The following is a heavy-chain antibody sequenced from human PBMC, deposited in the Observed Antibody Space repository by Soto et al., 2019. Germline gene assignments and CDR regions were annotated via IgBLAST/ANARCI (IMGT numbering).Heavy chain of an antibody. V-gene: IGHV3-21*06. J-gene: IGHJ4*02. D-gene: IGHD6-19*01. CDR2: MSTSGSYI. Sequence: EVQLVESGGGLVKPGGSLRLSCAASGFTFSSYTMHWVRQAPGKGLEWVSFMSTSGSYIYYADSVKGRLTISRDNAKNSLYLQMNSLRAEDTAVYYCAREAGWYALDYWGQGTLVTVSS. CDR3: AREAGWYALDY. CDR1: GFTFSSYT.